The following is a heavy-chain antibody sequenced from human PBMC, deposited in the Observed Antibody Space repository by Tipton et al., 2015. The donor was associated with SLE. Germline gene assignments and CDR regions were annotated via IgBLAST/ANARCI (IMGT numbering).Heavy chain of an antibody. J-gene: IGHJ4*02. CDR1: GFTFRSYV. D-gene: IGHD7-27*01. V-gene: IGHV3-23*01. CDR2: ISDDGDRT. CDR3: AGDHWGANGFDY. Sequence: SLRLSCATSGFTFRSYVMNWVRQAPGKGLEWVSGISDDGDRTYYADSVKGRFTIFRDNSKNTLSLQMNSLRAGDTAVYYCAGDHWGANGFDYWGQGTLVTVSS.